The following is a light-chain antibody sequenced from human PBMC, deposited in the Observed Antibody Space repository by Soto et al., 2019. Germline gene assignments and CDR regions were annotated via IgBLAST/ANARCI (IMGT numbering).Light chain of an antibody. J-gene: IGKJ1*01. CDR1: QSISSW. V-gene: IGKV1-5*01. CDR2: DAS. Sequence: DIQMTQSPSIVSASVGDRVTITCRASQSISSWLAWYQQKPGKAPKLLIYDASALPRGVPSRFSGSGSGTDFSLTISRLEPEDFAVYYCQQYGSSPRTFGQGTKVDIK. CDR3: QQYGSSPRT.